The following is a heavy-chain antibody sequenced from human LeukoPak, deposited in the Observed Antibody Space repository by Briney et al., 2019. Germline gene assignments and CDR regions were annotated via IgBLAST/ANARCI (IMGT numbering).Heavy chain of an antibody. Sequence: GESLKISGQGFGYSFTSYWIAWVAQMPGKGLDWMGIFYPGDSDTRYSPSFQGQVTISADKSISTVYLQWSSLKASDTAMYYCARIPTPAAMVDYWGQGTLVTVSS. J-gene: IGHJ4*02. CDR3: ARIPTPAAMVDY. CDR2: FYPGDSDT. CDR1: GYSFTSYW. D-gene: IGHD2-2*01. V-gene: IGHV5-51*01.